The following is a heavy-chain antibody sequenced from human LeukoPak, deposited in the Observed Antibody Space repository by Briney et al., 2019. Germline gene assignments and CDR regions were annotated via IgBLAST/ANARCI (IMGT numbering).Heavy chain of an antibody. CDR3: ARDRQGGYGFDY. V-gene: IGHV3-48*03. J-gene: IGHJ4*02. CDR2: ISASGNTI. CDR1: GFTSSTYG. Sequence: GGSLRLSGAGSGFTSSTYGINWVRQAPGKGLEWVSYISASGNTIYYADSVKGRFTISRDDAKDSVYLQMNSLRAEDTAVYYCARDRQGGYGFDYWGQGTLVTVSS. D-gene: IGHD5-12*01.